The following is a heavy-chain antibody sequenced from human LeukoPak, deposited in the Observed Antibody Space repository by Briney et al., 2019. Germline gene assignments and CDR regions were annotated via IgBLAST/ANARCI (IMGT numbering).Heavy chain of an antibody. D-gene: IGHD3-3*01. CDR2: VYYSGAT. J-gene: IGHJ4*02. CDR3: ARYYDFWSGTFDY. CDR1: GGSISRTSYY. V-gene: IGHV4-39*01. Sequence: SETLSLTCTVSGGSISRTSYYWGWIRQPPGKGLEWIGGVYYSGATYYNPSLTVTISVDSSKNQFSLKLSSVTAADTAVYYCARYYDFWSGTFDYWGQGTLVTVSS.